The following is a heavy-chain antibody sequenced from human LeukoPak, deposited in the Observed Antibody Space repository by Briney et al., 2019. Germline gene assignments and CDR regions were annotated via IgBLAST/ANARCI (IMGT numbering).Heavy chain of an antibody. D-gene: IGHD3-3*01. Sequence: GGSLRLSCAASGFTFSSYSMNWVRQAPGKGLEWVSGISWNSGSIGYADSVKGRFTISRDNAKNSLYLQMNSLRAEDTALYYCAKDIGGFWSDNWFDPWGQGTLVTVSS. CDR3: AKDIGGFWSDNWFDP. CDR2: ISWNSGSI. CDR1: GFTFSSYS. V-gene: IGHV3-9*01. J-gene: IGHJ5*02.